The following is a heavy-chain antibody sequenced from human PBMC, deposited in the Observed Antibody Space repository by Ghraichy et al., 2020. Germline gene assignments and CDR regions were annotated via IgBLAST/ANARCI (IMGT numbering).Heavy chain of an antibody. CDR3: ARAARPGYDAFHI. CDR2: IYHSGST. D-gene: IGHD6-6*01. CDR1: GGSISSGGYS. J-gene: IGHJ3*02. Sequence: SQTLSLTCAVSGGSISSGGYSWSWIRQPPGKGLEWIGYIYHSGSTYYNPSLKSRVTISVDRSKNQFSLKLSSVTAADTAVYYCARAARPGYDAFHIWGQGTMVTVSS. V-gene: IGHV4-30-2*01.